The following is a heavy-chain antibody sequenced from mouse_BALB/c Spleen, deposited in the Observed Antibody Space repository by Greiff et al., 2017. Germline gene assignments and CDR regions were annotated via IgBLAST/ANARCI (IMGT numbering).Heavy chain of an antibody. CDR3: AREDHGYDYYAMDY. D-gene: IGHD2-2*01. CDR2: IDPSDSET. CDR1: GYTFTSYW. V-gene: IGHV1-69*02. J-gene: IGHJ4*01. Sequence: QVQLQQPGAELVKPGAPVKLSCKASGYTFTSYWMNWVKQRPGRGLEWIGRIDPSDSETHYNQKFKDKATLTVDKSSSTAYIQLSSLTSEDSAVYYCAREDHGYDYYAMDYWGQGTSVTVSS.